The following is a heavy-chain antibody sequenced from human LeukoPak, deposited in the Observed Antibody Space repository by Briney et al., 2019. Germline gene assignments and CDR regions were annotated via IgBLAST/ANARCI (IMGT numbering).Heavy chain of an antibody. J-gene: IGHJ4*02. Sequence: ASVKVSCKASGYTFTGYYMHWVRQAPGQGLEWMGWINPNSGGTNYAQKFQGRITMTNDTSISTAYMELSRLRSDDTAVYYCARSLLWFGESYYFDYWGQGTLVTVSS. CDR1: GYTFTGYY. CDR3: ARSLLWFGESYYFDY. V-gene: IGHV1-2*02. CDR2: INPNSGGT. D-gene: IGHD3-10*01.